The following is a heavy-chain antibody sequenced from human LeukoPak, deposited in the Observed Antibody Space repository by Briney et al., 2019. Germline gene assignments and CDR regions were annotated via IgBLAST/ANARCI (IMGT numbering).Heavy chain of an antibody. Sequence: GRSLRLSCAASGFTFSQYAMHWVRQAPGKGLEWVAAIWDDGSNDYYADSVKGRFTISRDNSKNTLSLQMNSLRAEDTAVYYCAREADCSGGRCYWGAFDIWGQGTMVTVSS. CDR3: AREADCSGGRCYWGAFDI. CDR2: IWDDGSND. J-gene: IGHJ3*02. CDR1: GFTFSQYA. V-gene: IGHV3-33*01. D-gene: IGHD2-15*01.